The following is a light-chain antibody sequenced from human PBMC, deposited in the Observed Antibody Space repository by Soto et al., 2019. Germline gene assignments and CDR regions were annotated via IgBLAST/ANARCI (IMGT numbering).Light chain of an antibody. V-gene: IGLV4-69*01. CDR1: RGHSSYA. CDR2: LNSDGSH. Sequence: QPVLTQSPSASASLGASVKLTCTLSRGHSSYAIAWHQQQPEKGPRYLMKLNSDGSHSKGDGIPDRFSGSSSGAERYLTISSLQSEDEADYYCQTWGTAVVFGGGTKLTVL. CDR3: QTWGTAVV. J-gene: IGLJ2*01.